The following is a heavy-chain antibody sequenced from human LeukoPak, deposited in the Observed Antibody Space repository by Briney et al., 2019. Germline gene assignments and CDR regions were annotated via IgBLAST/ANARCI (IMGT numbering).Heavy chain of an antibody. V-gene: IGHV3-66*01. CDR1: GLTVSSNY. CDR2: LYSGGSA. J-gene: IGHJ6*02. CDR3: AAPEAALHSAYDDLYYYYGMDV. Sequence: GGSLRLSCAASGLTVSSNYMTWVRQAPGKGLEWVSVLYSGGSAYYTDSAKGRFTISRDNSKNTLYLQMNSLRAEDTAVYYCAAPEAALHSAYDDLYYYYGMDVWGQGTTVTVSS. D-gene: IGHD5-12*01.